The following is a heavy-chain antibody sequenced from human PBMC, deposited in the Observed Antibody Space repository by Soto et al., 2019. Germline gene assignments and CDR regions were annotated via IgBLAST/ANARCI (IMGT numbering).Heavy chain of an antibody. Sequence: GGSLRLSCAASGFTFSSYWMSWVRQAPGKGLEWVANIKQDGSEKYYVDSVKGRFTISRDNAKNSLYLQMNSLRAEDTAVYYCARDRWASSSWRNSYYYYGMDVWGQGTTVTVSS. CDR2: IKQDGSEK. V-gene: IGHV3-7*05. D-gene: IGHD6-13*01. J-gene: IGHJ6*02. CDR3: ARDRWASSSWRNSYYYYGMDV. CDR1: GFTFSSYW.